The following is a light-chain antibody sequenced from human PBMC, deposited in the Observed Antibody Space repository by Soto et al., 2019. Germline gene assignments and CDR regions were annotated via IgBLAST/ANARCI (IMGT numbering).Light chain of an antibody. CDR2: AAS. CDR3: QQYAESPIT. CDR1: ETIKKNY. J-gene: IGKJ5*01. Sequence: TXSCRASETIKKNYLAWYQQQPGQAPRLLIYAASRRATGIPDRFSGGGSGTDFTLTISRLEPEDIAVFYCQQYAESPITFGQGTRLEIK. V-gene: IGKV3-20*01.